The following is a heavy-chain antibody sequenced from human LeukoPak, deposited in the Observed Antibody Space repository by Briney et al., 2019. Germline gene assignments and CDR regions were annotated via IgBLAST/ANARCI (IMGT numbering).Heavy chain of an antibody. D-gene: IGHD6-13*01. Sequence: SETLSLTCTVSGGSISSYYWGWIRQPPGKGLEWIGSIYYSGSTYYNPSLKSRVTISVDTSKNQFSLKLSSVTAADTAVYYCARLEGIAAAGSHWGQGTLVTVSS. CDR2: IYYSGST. V-gene: IGHV4-39*01. J-gene: IGHJ4*02. CDR3: ARLEGIAAAGSH. CDR1: GGSISSYY.